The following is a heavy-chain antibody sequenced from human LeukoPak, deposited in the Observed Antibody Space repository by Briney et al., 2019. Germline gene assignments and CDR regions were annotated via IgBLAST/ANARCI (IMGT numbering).Heavy chain of an antibody. D-gene: IGHD2-21*01. V-gene: IGHV3-23*01. J-gene: IGHJ4*02. CDR2: ISERGAIT. Sequence: GGSLRLSCAASGFTFSSSGMRWVREARRKGREWVSGISERGAITNYPDSVKARFTIARANSKATLYLQMNSMRAEDTAVYYRAKSGGEAYCRGTACYPIGVNWGQGTLGTVHS. CDR1: GFTFSSSG. CDR3: AKSGGEAYCRGTACYPIGVN.